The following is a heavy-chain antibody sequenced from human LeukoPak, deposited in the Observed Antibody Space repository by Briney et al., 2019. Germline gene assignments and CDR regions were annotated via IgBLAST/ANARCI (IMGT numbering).Heavy chain of an antibody. D-gene: IGHD3-3*01. Sequence: SETLSLTCTVSGGSISSYYWSWIRQPPGKGLEGIGYIYYSGSTNYNPSLKSRVTISVDTSKNQFSLKLSSVTAADTAVYYCARLDLDFWSGXXXAFDIWGQGTMVTVSS. CDR2: IYYSGST. CDR3: ARLDLDFWSGXXXAFDI. CDR1: GGSISSYY. V-gene: IGHV4-59*08. J-gene: IGHJ3*02.